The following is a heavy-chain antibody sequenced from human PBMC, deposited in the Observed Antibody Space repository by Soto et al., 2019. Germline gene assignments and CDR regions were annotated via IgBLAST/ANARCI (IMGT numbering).Heavy chain of an antibody. CDR2: IYHSGSA. CDR3: ARVEGRFYYGMDV. CDR1: GGSISSSNC. J-gene: IGHJ6*02. V-gene: IGHV4-4*02. Sequence: QVQLQESGPGLVKPSGTLSLTCAVSGGSISSSNCWSWVRQPPGKGLEGIGEIYHSGSANYNPSLKSRLTISVDKSKNQFSLKLSSVTAADTAVYYCARVEGRFYYGMDVWGQGTTVTVSS.